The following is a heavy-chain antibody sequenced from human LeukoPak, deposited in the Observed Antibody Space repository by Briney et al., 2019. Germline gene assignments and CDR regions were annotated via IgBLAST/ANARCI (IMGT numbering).Heavy chain of an antibody. CDR1: GGSISSGGYY. D-gene: IGHD3-10*01. CDR2: IYYSGST. CDR3: ARRNGFGEYFDY. J-gene: IGHJ4*02. Sequence: PSETLSLTCTVSGGSISSGGYYWSWIRQRPGKGLEWIGYIYYSGSTYYNPSLKSRVTISVDTSKNQFSLKLSSVTAADTAVYYCARRNGFGEYFDYWGQGTLVTVSS. V-gene: IGHV4-31*03.